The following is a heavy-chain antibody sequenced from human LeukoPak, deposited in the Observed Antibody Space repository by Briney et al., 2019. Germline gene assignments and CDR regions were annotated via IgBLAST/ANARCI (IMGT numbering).Heavy chain of an antibody. CDR3: GRDRPQRLGYYGMDV. J-gene: IGHJ6*02. CDR1: GFTFSNYY. CDR2: INLDGSST. Sequence: GGSLRLSCAPSGFTFSNYYMHWVRQAPGGGLVWVSQINLDGSSTTYADSVKGRFTVSRDNAKNTLYLQTNSLRAEDTAVYYCGRDRPQRLGYYGMDVWGRGTTVTVSS. V-gene: IGHV3-74*01. D-gene: IGHD5-24*01.